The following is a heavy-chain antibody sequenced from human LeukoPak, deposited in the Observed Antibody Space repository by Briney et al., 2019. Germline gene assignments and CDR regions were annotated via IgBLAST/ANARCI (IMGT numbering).Heavy chain of an antibody. CDR1: GFTFDDYG. V-gene: IGHV3-20*01. CDR3: ARAPGIAVAGTEFDY. D-gene: IGHD6-19*01. Sequence: PGGSLRLSCAASGFTFDDYGMSWVRQAPGKGLEWVSGINWNGGSTGYADSVKGRFTISRDNAKNSLYLQMNSLRAEDTALYHCARAPGIAVAGTEFDYWGQGTLVTVSS. CDR2: INWNGGST. J-gene: IGHJ4*02.